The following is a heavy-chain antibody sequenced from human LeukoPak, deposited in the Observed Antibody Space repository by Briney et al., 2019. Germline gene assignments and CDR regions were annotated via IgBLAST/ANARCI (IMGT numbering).Heavy chain of an antibody. CDR1: GFIVSGDF. D-gene: IGHD6-13*01. V-gene: IGHV4-34*01. CDR2: INHSGST. Sequence: GSLRLSCAASGFIVSGDFMSWVRQPPGKGLEWIGEINHSGSTNYNPSLKSRVTISVDTSKNQFSLKLSSVTAADTAVYYCARDPGIAAAGNDYWGQGTLVTVSS. CDR3: ARDPGIAAAGNDY. J-gene: IGHJ4*02.